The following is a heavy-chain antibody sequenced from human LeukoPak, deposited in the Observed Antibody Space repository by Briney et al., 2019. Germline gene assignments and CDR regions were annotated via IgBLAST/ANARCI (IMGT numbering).Heavy chain of an antibody. D-gene: IGHD2-2*01. CDR1: GYTFTSYG. J-gene: IGHJ4*02. V-gene: IGHV1-18*01. CDR3: ARDVGEYCSSTSCYASDY. Sequence: GASVKVSCKASGYTFTSYGISWVRQAPGQGLEWMGWISAYNGNTNYAQKLQGRVTMTTDTSTSTAYMELSRLRSDDTAVYYCARDVGEYCSSTSCYASDYWGQGTLVTVSS. CDR2: ISAYNGNT.